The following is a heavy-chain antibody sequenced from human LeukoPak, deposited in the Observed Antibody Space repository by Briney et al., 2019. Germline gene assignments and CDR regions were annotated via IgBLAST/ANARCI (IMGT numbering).Heavy chain of an antibody. CDR3: ATGYSGNYGRFDY. CDR1: GFTFSSYE. Sequence: GGSLRLSCAASGFTFSSYEMNWVRQAPGKGLEWVSYISSSGSTIYYADSVKGRFTISRDNAKNSLYLQMNSLRAEDTGVYFCATGYSGNYGRFDYWGQGSLVSVSS. CDR2: ISSSGSTI. V-gene: IGHV3-48*03. J-gene: IGHJ4*02. D-gene: IGHD1-26*01.